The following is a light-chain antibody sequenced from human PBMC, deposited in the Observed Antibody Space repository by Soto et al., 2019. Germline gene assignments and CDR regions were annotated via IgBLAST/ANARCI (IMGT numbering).Light chain of an antibody. CDR2: GAS. Sequence: EIVLTQSPGTLSWSPGERATLSCRASQSVSSSYLAWYQQKPGQAPRLLTYGASSRATGIPDRFSGSGSGTDFTLTISRLEPEDFAVYYCQQYGSSPWTFGQGTKVEIK. J-gene: IGKJ1*01. CDR3: QQYGSSPWT. V-gene: IGKV3-20*01. CDR1: QSVSSSY.